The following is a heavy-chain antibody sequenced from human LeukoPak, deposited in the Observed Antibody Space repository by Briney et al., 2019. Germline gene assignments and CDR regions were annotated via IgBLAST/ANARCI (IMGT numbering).Heavy chain of an antibody. D-gene: IGHD1-14*01. CDR1: GFTFDDYA. CDR2: ISWNSGSI. J-gene: IGHJ3*02. CDR3: ARDTARYRDAFDI. Sequence: PGGSLRLSCAASGFTFDDYAMHWVRQAPGKGLEWVSGISWNSGSIGYADSVKGRFTISRDNAKNSLYLQMNSLRAEDTAVYYCARDTARYRDAFDIWGQGTMVTVSS. V-gene: IGHV3-9*01.